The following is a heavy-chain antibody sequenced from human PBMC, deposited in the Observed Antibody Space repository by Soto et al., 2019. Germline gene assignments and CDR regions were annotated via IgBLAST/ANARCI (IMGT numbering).Heavy chain of an antibody. CDR2: ISSSSSYI. D-gene: IGHD6-13*01. J-gene: IGHJ6*03. V-gene: IGHV3-21*01. Sequence: PGGSLRLSCAASGFTFSSYSMNWVRQAPGKGLEWVSSISSSSSYIYYADSVKGRFTISRDNAKNSLYLQMNSLRAEDTAVYYCARGEAQQLVLYYYYYYMDVWGKGTTVTVSS. CDR3: ARGEAQQLVLYYYYYYMDV. CDR1: GFTFSSYS.